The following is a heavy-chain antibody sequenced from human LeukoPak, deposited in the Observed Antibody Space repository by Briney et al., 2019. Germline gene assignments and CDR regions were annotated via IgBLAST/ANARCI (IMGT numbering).Heavy chain of an antibody. CDR3: ARLNTSSGYYGY. J-gene: IGHJ4*02. D-gene: IGHD3-22*01. Sequence: PGGSLRLSCAASGFTFSSYSMNWVRQAPGKGLEWIGEINHSGSTNYNPSLKSRVTISVDTSKNQFSLKLSSVTAADTAVYYCARLNTSSGYYGYWGQGTLVTVSS. CDR1: GFTFSSYS. CDR2: INHSGST. V-gene: IGHV4-34*01.